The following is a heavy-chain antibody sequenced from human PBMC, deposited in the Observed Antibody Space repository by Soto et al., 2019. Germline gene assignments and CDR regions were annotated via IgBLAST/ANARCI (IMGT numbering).Heavy chain of an antibody. J-gene: IGHJ6*02. V-gene: IGHV3-7*01. Sequence: EVQLVESGGGLVQPGGSLRLSCVDSGFTFSSYWMSWVRQAPVKGLEWVGNIKQDGSEENYVDSVKGRFTISRDNAKNSMYLQRNSLRAEGTAVYDCARIAASGRGWDVWGQGTTVGVSS. CDR2: IKQDGSEE. D-gene: IGHD6-13*01. CDR1: GFTFSSYW. CDR3: ARIAASGRGWDV.